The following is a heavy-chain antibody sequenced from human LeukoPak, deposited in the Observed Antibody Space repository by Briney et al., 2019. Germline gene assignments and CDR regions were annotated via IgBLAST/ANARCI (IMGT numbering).Heavy chain of an antibody. Sequence: GGSLRLSCAASGFTFSSYAMHWVRQAPGKGLEYVSAISSNGGSTYYANSVKGRFTISRDNSKNTLYLQMGSLRAEDTAVYYCAKGAGVIARLGYWGQGTLVTVSS. CDR1: GFTFSSYA. CDR2: ISSNGGST. J-gene: IGHJ4*02. CDR3: AKGAGVIARLGY. V-gene: IGHV3-64*01. D-gene: IGHD3-16*02.